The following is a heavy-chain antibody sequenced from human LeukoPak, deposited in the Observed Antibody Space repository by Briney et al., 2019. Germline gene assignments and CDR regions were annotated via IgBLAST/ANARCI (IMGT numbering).Heavy chain of an antibody. Sequence: HSEGSLRLSCAASGFTFSSYEMNWVRQAPGKGLEWVSYISSSSSTIYYADSVKGRFTISRDNAKNSLYLQMNSLRAEDTAVYYCARGGSYNYFDYWGQGTLVTVSS. CDR2: ISSSSSTI. CDR3: ARGGSYNYFDY. D-gene: IGHD1-26*01. CDR1: GFTFSSYE. V-gene: IGHV3-48*01. J-gene: IGHJ4*02.